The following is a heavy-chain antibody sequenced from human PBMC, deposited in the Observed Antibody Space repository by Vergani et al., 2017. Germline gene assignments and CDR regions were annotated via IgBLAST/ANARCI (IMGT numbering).Heavy chain of an antibody. Sequence: EVQLLESGGGLVQPGGSLRLSCVASGFTFSNYAMSWVRQAPGKGLEWVSAISGSRGRTDYADSVKGRFTISRDNSKDTLYLQMNSLRAEDTAVYYCAKDMTWRHSDGYPYSDYWGQGTLVTVSS. CDR1: GFTFSNYA. CDR3: AKDMTWRHSDGYPYSDY. CDR2: ISGSRGRT. V-gene: IGHV3-23*01. J-gene: IGHJ4*02. D-gene: IGHD5-18*01.